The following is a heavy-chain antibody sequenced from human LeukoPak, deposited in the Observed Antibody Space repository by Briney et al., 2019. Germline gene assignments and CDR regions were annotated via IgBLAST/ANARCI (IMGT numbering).Heavy chain of an antibody. CDR3: ARLFDY. CDR1: GGSIGFTTYY. V-gene: IGHV4-39*01. Sequence: SETLSLTCTVSGGSIGFTTYYWGWIRQPPGKGLEWIGSIYYSGSTDYNPSLKSRVTISVAPSKNQFSLNLRSVTAADTAVYYCARLFDYWGQGTLVTVFS. J-gene: IGHJ4*02. CDR2: IYYSGST.